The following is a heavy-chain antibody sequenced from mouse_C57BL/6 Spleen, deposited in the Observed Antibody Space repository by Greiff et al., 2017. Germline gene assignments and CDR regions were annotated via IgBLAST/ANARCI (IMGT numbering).Heavy chain of an antibody. CDR2: IYPGGGDT. CDR3: ARSGTLDY. J-gene: IGHJ2*01. CDR1: GYAFSSSW. D-gene: IGHD1-1*01. V-gene: IGHV1-82*01. Sequence: QVQLQQSGPELVKPGASVKISRKASGYAFSSSWMNWVQQRPGTGPEWFGRIYPGGGDTNYNGKFKGKDTMTADKSHSTSYMHLSSVAAEDSAVYFCARSGTLDYWGQGTTRTVSA.